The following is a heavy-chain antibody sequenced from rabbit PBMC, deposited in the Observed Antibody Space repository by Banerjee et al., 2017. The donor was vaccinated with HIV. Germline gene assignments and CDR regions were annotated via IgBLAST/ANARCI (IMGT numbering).Heavy chain of an antibody. CDR1: GFDFSNYG. V-gene: IGHV1S7*01. Sequence: QSLEESGGDLVKPGGSLKLSCKASGFDFSNYGVSWVRQAPGKGLEWIGYIEPIFGNTYYANWVNGRFTISSHNAQNTLYLQLSSLTAADTATYLCARDLTGVIGWNFGWWGPGTLVTVS. CDR2: IEPIFGNT. J-gene: IGHJ4*01. CDR3: ARDLTGVIGWNFGW. D-gene: IGHD1-1*01.